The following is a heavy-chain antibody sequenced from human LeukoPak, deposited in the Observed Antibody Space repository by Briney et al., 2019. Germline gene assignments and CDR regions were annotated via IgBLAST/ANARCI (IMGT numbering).Heavy chain of an antibody. CDR3: ARHGWLQYIDY. CDR1: GGSISSSSYY. J-gene: IGHJ4*02. Sequence: SETLSLTCTVSGGSISSSSYYCGWIRQPPGKGLEWIGSIYYSGSTYYNPSLKSRVTISVDTSKNQFSLKLSSVTAADTAVYYCARHGWLQYIDYWGQGTLVTVSS. D-gene: IGHD5-24*01. CDR2: IYYSGST. V-gene: IGHV4-39*01.